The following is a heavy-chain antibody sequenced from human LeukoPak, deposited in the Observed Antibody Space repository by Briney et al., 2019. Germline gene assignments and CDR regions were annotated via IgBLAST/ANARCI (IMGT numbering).Heavy chain of an antibody. V-gene: IGHV3-11*05. CDR3: AREDGYSSSWYSDY. J-gene: IGHJ4*02. CDR1: GFPFSDYY. Sequence: GSLRLSCAASGFPFSDYYMSWIRPAPGKGLEWVSDISSTSIYTNYADSVKGRFTISRDNAKNSLYLQMNSLRAEDTAVYYCAREDGYSSSWYSDYWGQGTLVTVSS. D-gene: IGHD6-13*01. CDR2: ISSTSIYT.